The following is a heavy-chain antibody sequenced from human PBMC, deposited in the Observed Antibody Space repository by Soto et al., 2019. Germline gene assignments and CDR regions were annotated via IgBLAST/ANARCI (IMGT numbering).Heavy chain of an antibody. CDR1: GGSFSGYY. CDR2: INHSGST. CDR3: ARGKRVPAAKGGWFDP. D-gene: IGHD2-2*01. J-gene: IGHJ5*02. Sequence: QVQLQQWGAGLLKPSETLSLTCAVYGGSFSGYYWSWIRQPPGKGLEWIGEINHSGSTNYNPSLKSRVTKSVDTSKNQFSLKLSSVTAADTAVYYCARGKRVPAAKGGWFDPWGQGTLVTVSS. V-gene: IGHV4-34*01.